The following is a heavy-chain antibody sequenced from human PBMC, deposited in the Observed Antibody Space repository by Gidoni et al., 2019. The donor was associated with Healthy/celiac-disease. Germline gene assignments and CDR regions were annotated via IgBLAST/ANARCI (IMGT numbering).Heavy chain of an antibody. CDR2: IYYSGST. Sequence: QLQLQESGPGLVKPSETLSLTCTVSGGSISSSSYYWGWIRKPPGKGLEWIGSIYYSGSTYYNPSLKSRVTISVDTSKNQFSLKLSSVTAADTAVYYCARHGYGSGSYHLFDPWGQGTLVTVSS. J-gene: IGHJ5*02. CDR3: ARHGYGSGSYHLFDP. V-gene: IGHV4-39*01. D-gene: IGHD3-10*01. CDR1: GGSISSSSYY.